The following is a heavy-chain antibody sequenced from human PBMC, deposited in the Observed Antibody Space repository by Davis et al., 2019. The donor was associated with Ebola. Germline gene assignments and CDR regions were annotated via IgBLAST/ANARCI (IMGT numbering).Heavy chain of an antibody. CDR3: AKIRTHGTGDAFDI. Sequence: GESLKISCAVTGFSFSGFAMQWVRQAPDKGLEWVAGISYDGRDKFYADSVRGRFAIARDSSTNMLYLQMNSLRADDTAVYHCAKIRTHGTGDAFDIWAQGTTLIVSS. J-gene: IGHJ3*02. V-gene: IGHV3-30*09. CDR1: GFSFSGFA. D-gene: IGHD3-10*01. CDR2: ISYDGRDK.